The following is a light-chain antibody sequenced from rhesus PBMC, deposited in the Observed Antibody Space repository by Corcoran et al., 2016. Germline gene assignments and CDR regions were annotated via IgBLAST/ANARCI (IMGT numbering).Light chain of an antibody. CDR1: QSLLHSSTNKNH. J-gene: IGKJ2*01. V-gene: IGKV4-1*01. Sequence: DIVMTQSPDSLAVSLGERVTINCRSSQSLLHSSTNKNHLAWYQQKQGQVPNLPMSWTSPRGSGVPNRFSGSGAGADCTRTLSGLQAEDVAVYYCQQYYRIHLTFGQGTKVEVK. CDR3: QQYYRIHLT. CDR2: WTS.